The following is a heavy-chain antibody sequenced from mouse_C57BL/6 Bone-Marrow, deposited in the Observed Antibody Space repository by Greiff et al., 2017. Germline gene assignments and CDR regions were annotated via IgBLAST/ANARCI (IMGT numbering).Heavy chain of an antibody. J-gene: IGHJ2*01. D-gene: IGHD2-4*01. CDR1: GFNIKDDY. CDR3: TTPIYYDSSFDY. V-gene: IGHV14-4*01. CDR2: IDPENGDT. Sequence: VQLQQSGAELVRPGASVKLSCTASGFNIKDDYMHWVKQRPEQGLEWIGWIDPENGDTEYASKFQGKATITADTSSNTAYLQLSSLTSEDTAGYYCTTPIYYDSSFDYWGQGTTLTVSS.